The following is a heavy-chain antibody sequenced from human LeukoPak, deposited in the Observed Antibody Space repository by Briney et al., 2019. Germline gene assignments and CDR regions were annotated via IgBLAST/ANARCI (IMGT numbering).Heavy chain of an antibody. Sequence: GASVKVSCKASGYTFTSYYMHWVRQAPGQGLEWMGIINPRDGSISYAQKLQGRVTMTTDTSTSTAYMELRSLRSDDTAVYYCARVPPDSSGYYYAHDAFDIWGQGTMVTVSS. CDR1: GYTFTSYY. J-gene: IGHJ3*02. CDR3: ARVPPDSSGYYYAHDAFDI. D-gene: IGHD3-22*01. CDR2: INPRDGSI. V-gene: IGHV1-46*01.